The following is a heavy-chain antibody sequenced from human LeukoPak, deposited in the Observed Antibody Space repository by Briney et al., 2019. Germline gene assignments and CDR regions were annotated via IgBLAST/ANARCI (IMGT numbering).Heavy chain of an antibody. CDR3: ATKVASSAPYYMDV. D-gene: IGHD2-15*01. CDR1: GSIFTSYW. Sequence: GESLKISCQGSGSIFTSYWSGWVRQLPGKGLEWMGIIYPGDSDTRYSPSFQGQVTISADKSISTAYLQWSSLKASDTAMYYCATKVASSAPYYMDVWGKGTTVTVSS. V-gene: IGHV5-51*01. J-gene: IGHJ6*03. CDR2: IYPGDSDT.